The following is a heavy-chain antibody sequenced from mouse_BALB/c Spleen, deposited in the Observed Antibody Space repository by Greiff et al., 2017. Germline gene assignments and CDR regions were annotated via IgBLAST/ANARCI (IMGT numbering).Heavy chain of an antibody. J-gene: IGHJ4*01. CDR2: IRNKANGYTT. Sequence: EVQLVESGGGLVQPGGSLRLSCATSGFTFTDYYMSWVRQPPGKALEWLGFIRNKANGYTTEYSASVKGRFTISRDNSQSILYLQMNTQRAEDSATYDCARDIYYYGVYYAMDYWGQGTSVTVSS. CDR3: ARDIYYYGVYYAMDY. D-gene: IGHD1-1*01. CDR1: GFTFTDYY. V-gene: IGHV7-3*02.